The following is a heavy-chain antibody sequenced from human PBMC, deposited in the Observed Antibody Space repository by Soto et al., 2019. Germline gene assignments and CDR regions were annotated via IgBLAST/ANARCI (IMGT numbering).Heavy chain of an antibody. CDR1: GFTFSSYA. CDR2: ISDSGGST. Sequence: PGGSLRLSCAASGFTFSSYAMRWVRQAPGKGLEWVSGISDSGGSTYYADSVKGRFTISRDNSKNTLYRQMNSLRAEDTAVYYCAKGTYYYGSAPYYFDYWGQGTLVTVSS. J-gene: IGHJ4*02. V-gene: IGHV3-23*01. CDR3: AKGTYYYGSAPYYFDY. D-gene: IGHD3-10*01.